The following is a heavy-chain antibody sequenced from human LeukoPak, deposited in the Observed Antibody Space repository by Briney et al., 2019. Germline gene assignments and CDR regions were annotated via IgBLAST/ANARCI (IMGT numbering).Heavy chain of an antibody. V-gene: IGHV1-18*04. CDR1: GYTFTSYG. CDR3: ARDQYDSVWGSYRPYFDY. CDR2: ISPYNGNT. J-gene: IGHJ4*02. D-gene: IGHD3-16*02. Sequence: ASVKVSCKASGYTFTSYGISWVRQAPGQGLEWMGSISPYNGNTKYAESLQGRVIMTTDTSTRTAYMELRSLRSDDTAVFYCARDQYDSVWGSYRPYFDYWGQGTLVTVSS.